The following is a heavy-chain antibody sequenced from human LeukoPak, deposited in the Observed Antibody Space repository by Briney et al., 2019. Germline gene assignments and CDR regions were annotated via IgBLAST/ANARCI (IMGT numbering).Heavy chain of an antibody. CDR1: GFTFSNNW. CDR2: VKKDASEK. D-gene: IGHD3-3*01. CDR3: AKDSSYDFWSGYLDY. V-gene: IGHV3-7*03. Sequence: GGSLRLSCAASGFTFSNNWMTWVRQAPGKGLEWVASVKKDASEKYYVDSVKGRFTISRDNSENTLFLQMNSLRAEDTAVYYCAKDSSYDFWSGYLDYWGQGTLVTVSS. J-gene: IGHJ4*02.